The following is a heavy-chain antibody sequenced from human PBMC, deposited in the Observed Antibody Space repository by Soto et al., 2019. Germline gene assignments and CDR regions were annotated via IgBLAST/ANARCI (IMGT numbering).Heavy chain of an antibody. J-gene: IGHJ4*02. CDR3: AKQESDWNDHFDY. CDR1: GGTFSSYT. Sequence: ASVKVSCKASGGTFSSYTISWVRQAPGQGLEWMGRIIPILGIANYAQKFQGRVTITADKSTSTAYMELNSLRAEDTAVYYCAKQESDWNDHFDYWGQGTLVTVSS. V-gene: IGHV1-69*02. CDR2: IIPILGIA. D-gene: IGHD1-1*01.